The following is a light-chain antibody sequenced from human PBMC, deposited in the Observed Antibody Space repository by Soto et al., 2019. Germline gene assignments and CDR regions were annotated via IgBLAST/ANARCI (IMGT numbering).Light chain of an antibody. Sequence: EIVLTQSPATLYLSPGERATLSCRASQSVSSYLAWYQHKPGQAPRLLIYDASNRATGIPARFSGSVSGTDFTLTIISLEPEDFAVYYCQQRSNWPPWTFGQGTQVEIK. V-gene: IGKV3-11*01. CDR2: DAS. J-gene: IGKJ1*01. CDR3: QQRSNWPPWT. CDR1: QSVSSY.